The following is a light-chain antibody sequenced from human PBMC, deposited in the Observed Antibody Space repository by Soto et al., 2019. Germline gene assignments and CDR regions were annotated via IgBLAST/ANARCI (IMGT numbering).Light chain of an antibody. CDR1: SSDVGGYNY. CDR3: TSYAGGNNV. J-gene: IGLJ1*01. CDR2: EVN. Sequence: QSALTQPPSASGSPGQPVTISCTGTSSDVGGYNYVSWYQQHPGKVPKLMVYEVNKRPSGVPDRFSGSKSGNTASLTDSGLQAEDEADYYCTSYAGGNNVFGTGTKLTVL. V-gene: IGLV2-8*01.